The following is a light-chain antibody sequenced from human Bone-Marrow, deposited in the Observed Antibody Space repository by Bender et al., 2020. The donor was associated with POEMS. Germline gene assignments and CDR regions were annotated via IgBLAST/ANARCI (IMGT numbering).Light chain of an antibody. CDR1: LLAKKY. J-gene: IGLJ3*02. CDR2: KDT. CDR3: YSAADKNLV. V-gene: IGLV3-27*01. Sequence: SYELTQPSSVSVSPGQTARITCSGELLAKKYCRWLQQKPGQAPVVGIYKDTERPSGIPARFSGSSSGTTVTLTISGARLEDEADYFCYSAADKNLVFGGGTKLTVL.